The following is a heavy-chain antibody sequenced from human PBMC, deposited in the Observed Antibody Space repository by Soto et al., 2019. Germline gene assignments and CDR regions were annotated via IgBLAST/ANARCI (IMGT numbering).Heavy chain of an antibody. Sequence: ASVKVSCKASGXTFTSYGISWVRQAPGQGLEWMGWISAYNGNTNYAQKLQGRVTMTTDTSTSTAYMELRSLRSDDTAVYYCARDADIVVVPAASHSYYFDYWGQGTLVTVSS. CDR3: ARDADIVVVPAASHSYYFDY. CDR2: ISAYNGNT. J-gene: IGHJ4*02. V-gene: IGHV1-18*01. D-gene: IGHD2-2*01. CDR1: GXTFTSYG.